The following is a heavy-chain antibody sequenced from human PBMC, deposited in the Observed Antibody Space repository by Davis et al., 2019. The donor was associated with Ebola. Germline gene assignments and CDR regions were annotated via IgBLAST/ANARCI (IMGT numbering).Heavy chain of an antibody. Sequence: GSLRLSCAVYGGSFSGYYWSWIRQPPGKGLEWIGEINHNGSTNYNPSLKSRVTISVDTSKNQFSLKLSSVTAADTAVYYCARFEQYRYYFDCWGQGTLVTVSS. CDR1: GGSFSGYY. CDR2: INHNGST. D-gene: IGHD6-19*01. V-gene: IGHV4-34*01. CDR3: ARFEQYRYYFDC. J-gene: IGHJ4*02.